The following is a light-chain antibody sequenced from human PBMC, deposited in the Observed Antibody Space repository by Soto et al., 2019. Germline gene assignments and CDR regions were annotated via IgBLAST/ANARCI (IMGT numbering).Light chain of an antibody. CDR2: DTS. J-gene: IGKJ1*01. CDR1: QSVSNY. CDR3: QQRRT. V-gene: IGKV3-11*01. Sequence: EIVLTQSPAILSLSPGERATLSYRASQSVSNYLAWYQQKSGQAPRLLIYDTSNRATGIPARFSGSGSGTDFTLTISSLEPEDFAVYYCQQRRTFGQGTKVEIE.